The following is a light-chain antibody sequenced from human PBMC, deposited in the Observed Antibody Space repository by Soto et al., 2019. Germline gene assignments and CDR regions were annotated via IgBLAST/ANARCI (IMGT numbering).Light chain of an antibody. Sequence: QSVLAQPASVSGSPGQSITISCTGTSSDVGAYNSVSWYQQHPGQAPQLMIYEVSNRPSGVSDRFSGSKSGNTASLTISGLQAEDESDYYCCSYAGSNTWVFGGGTKLTVL. CDR1: SSDVGAYNS. J-gene: IGLJ3*02. CDR2: EVS. CDR3: CSYAGSNTWV. V-gene: IGLV2-23*02.